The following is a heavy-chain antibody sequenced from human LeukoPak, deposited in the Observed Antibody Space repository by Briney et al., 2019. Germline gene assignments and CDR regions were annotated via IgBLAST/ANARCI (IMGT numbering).Heavy chain of an antibody. CDR3: ARGPSGYHNT. D-gene: IGHD5-12*01. CDR1: GFTFSSYG. Sequence: GGTLRLSCAASGFTFSSYGMSWVRQAPGKGLEWVSAISGSGGSTYYADSVKGRFTISRDSSKNILYLQMNNLRAEDTAVYYCARGPSGYHNTGGQGTLVTVSS. J-gene: IGHJ4*02. V-gene: IGHV3-23*01. CDR2: ISGSGGST.